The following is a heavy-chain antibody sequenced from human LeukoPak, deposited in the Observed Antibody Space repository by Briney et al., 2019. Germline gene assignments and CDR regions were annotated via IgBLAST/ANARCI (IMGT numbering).Heavy chain of an antibody. J-gene: IGHJ4*02. D-gene: IGHD6-13*01. CDR2: IYYSGST. V-gene: IGHV4-39*07. Sequence: SETLSLTCTVSGGSISSSSYYWGWIRQPPGKGLDWIGYIYYSGSTYYNPSLKSRVTMSVDTSKNQFSLKLTSVTAADTAVYYCARGVYSSSWSFGYWGQGTLVTVSS. CDR3: ARGVYSSSWSFGY. CDR1: GGSISSSSYY.